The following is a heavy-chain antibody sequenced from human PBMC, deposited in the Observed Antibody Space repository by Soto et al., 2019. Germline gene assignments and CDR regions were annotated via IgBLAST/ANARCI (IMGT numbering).Heavy chain of an antibody. J-gene: IGHJ5*02. CDR3: ASQDAFWSTPQKFAP. CDR1: GGSISSSSYY. CDR2: IYYSGST. Sequence: QLQLQESGPGLVKPSETLSLTCTVSGGSISSSSYYWGWIRQPPGKGLEWIGSIYYSGSTYYNPSLTRSVTISVDTSKNQFSLKLGSVTAEDTAVYSCASQDAFWSTPQKFAPWGQGTLVTVSS. V-gene: IGHV4-39*01. D-gene: IGHD3-3*01.